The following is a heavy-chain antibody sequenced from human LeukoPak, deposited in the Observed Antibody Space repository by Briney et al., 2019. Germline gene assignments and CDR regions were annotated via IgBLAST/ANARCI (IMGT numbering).Heavy chain of an antibody. CDR3: ARCPTYELPDYYYYGMDV. CDR1: GGTFSSYA. J-gene: IGHJ6*02. CDR2: IIPIFGTA. V-gene: IGHV1-69*13. D-gene: IGHD3-3*01. Sequence: SVKVSCKASGGTFSSYAISWVRQAPGQGLEWMGGIIPIFGTANYAQKFQGRVTITADESTSTVYMELSSLRSEDTAVYYCARCPTYELPDYYYYGMDVWGQGTTVTVSS.